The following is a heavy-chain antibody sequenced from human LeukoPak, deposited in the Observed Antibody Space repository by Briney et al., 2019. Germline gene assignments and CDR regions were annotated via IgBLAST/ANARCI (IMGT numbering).Heavy chain of an antibody. D-gene: IGHD5-12*01. Sequence: SETLSLTCTVSGDSTSSSTYYWDWIRQAPGKGLEWIGNTYDSGTTHYNPSLKSRVTISGDTSKNQFSLQLNSVTAADTAIYYCATHRRSGSGGSENAFEIWGQGTMVTVSS. CDR3: ATHRRSGSGGSENAFEI. V-gene: IGHV4-39*01. CDR2: TYDSGTT. J-gene: IGHJ3*02. CDR1: GDSTSSSTYY.